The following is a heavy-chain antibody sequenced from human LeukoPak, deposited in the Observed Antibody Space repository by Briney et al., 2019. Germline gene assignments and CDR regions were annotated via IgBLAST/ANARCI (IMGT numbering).Heavy chain of an antibody. V-gene: IGHV3-74*01. CDR2: IKPDGRTT. CDR1: GFTFSSYS. D-gene: IGHD3-9*01. CDR3: TTDLDFKLDY. Sequence: GGSLRLSCAVPGFTFSSYSMLWVRQAPGKGLVWVSRIKPDGRTTNYADSVKGRFTISRDNAKNTLYLQMNSLRAEDTAVYFCTTDLDFKLDYWGQGTLVTVSS. J-gene: IGHJ4*02.